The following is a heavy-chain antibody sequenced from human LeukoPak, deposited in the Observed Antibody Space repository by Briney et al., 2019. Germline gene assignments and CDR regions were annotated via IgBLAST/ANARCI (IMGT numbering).Heavy chain of an antibody. CDR2: ISRSNNYI. D-gene: IGHD6-19*01. CDR1: GFTFSSYN. Sequence: PGGSLRLSCAASGFTFSSYNMNWVRQAPGNGLESFSSISRSNNYIYYADSVRGRFTISRDNAKNSLYLQMNSLRAEDTAVYYCARDNPGSGWTQCFDYWVQGTLVSVSS. V-gene: IGHV3-21*01. CDR3: ARDNPGSGWTQCFDY. J-gene: IGHJ4*02.